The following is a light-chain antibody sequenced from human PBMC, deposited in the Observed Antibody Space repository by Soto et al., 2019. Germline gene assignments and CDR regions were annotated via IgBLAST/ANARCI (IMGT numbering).Light chain of an antibody. V-gene: IGKV3-20*01. CDR2: DVS. Sequence: EIVLTQSPGTLSLSPGERATLSCRSSQSVSSSYLAWYQQKPGQAPMLLIYDVSSRATGIPDRFSGSGSGTHFTLTISRLEPEDFAVYYCQQYGSSPTFGQGTKVEIK. CDR3: QQYGSSPT. J-gene: IGKJ1*01. CDR1: QSVSSSY.